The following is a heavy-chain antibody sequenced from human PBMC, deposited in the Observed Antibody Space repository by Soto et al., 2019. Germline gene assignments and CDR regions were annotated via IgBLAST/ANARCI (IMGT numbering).Heavy chain of an antibody. V-gene: IGHV1-18*01. Sequence: QGQLLQSGDEVKKPGASVRVSCRAPGYDFTSHGISWVRQAPGQGLEGVSWISAYNGKSETAQNFKGRVTMTLDTYTDTAHMELGDLTSAATAVYYCARGRIVASINDAFDIWGQGTMVAVSS. CDR2: ISAYNGKS. CDR1: GYDFTSHG. CDR3: ARGRIVASINDAFDI. D-gene: IGHD2-21*01. J-gene: IGHJ3*02.